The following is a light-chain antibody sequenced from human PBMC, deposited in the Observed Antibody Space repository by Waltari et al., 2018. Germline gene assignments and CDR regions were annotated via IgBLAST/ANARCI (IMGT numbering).Light chain of an antibody. CDR3: QQYNSYPMT. CDR1: QSISSW. Sequence: DIQMTQSPSTLSASVGDRVTITCRASQSISSWLAWYQQKPGKAPKLLIDKASSLESGVPSRFSGSGYGTELTLTISSLQTDDLANYCCQQYNSYPMTFGQGTRLEIK. V-gene: IGKV1-5*03. J-gene: IGKJ5*01. CDR2: KAS.